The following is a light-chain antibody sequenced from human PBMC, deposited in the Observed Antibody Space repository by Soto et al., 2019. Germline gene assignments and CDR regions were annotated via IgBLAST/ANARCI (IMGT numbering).Light chain of an antibody. CDR3: QQYGSSPRT. CDR1: QSVSSSY. Sequence: EIVLTQSPGTLSLSPGGRATLSCRASQSVSSSYLAWYQQKPGQAPRLLIYGASSRATGIPDRFTGSGSATDFTLTISRLEPEDFAVYYCQQYGSSPRTFGQGTKVEIK. CDR2: GAS. J-gene: IGKJ1*01. V-gene: IGKV3-20*01.